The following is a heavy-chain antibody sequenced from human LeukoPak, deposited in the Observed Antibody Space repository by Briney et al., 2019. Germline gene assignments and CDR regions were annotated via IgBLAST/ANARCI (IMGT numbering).Heavy chain of an antibody. J-gene: IGHJ4*02. D-gene: IGHD5-18*01. CDR3: ARDPRGGYSYGYLDY. Sequence: SVKVSCKASGGTFSSYAISWVRQAPGQGLERMGRIIPILGIANYAQKFQGRVTITADKSTSTAFMELSSLRSEDTAVYYCARDPRGGYSYGYLDYWGQGTLVTVSS. CDR2: IIPILGIA. CDR1: GGTFSSYA. V-gene: IGHV1-69*04.